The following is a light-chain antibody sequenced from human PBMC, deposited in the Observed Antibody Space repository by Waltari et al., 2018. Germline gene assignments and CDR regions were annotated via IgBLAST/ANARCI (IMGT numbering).Light chain of an antibody. J-gene: IGLJ3*02. CDR1: AMPKQY. CDR3: QSSDSIETWV. Sequence: SYELTQPPSVPVSPGQTARITCSGDAMPKQYAHWYQQKPGQAPVLIIYKDNERPSGIPERFSGSTSGTTVTLTISGVQADDEADYYCQSSDSIETWVFGGGTKLTVL. V-gene: IGLV3-25*03. CDR2: KDN.